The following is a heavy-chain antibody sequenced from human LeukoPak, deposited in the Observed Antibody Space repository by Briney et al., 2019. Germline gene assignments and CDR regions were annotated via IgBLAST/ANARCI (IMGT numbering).Heavy chain of an antibody. CDR3: ARGGSYLSAFDI. J-gene: IGHJ3*02. CDR1: GFTFDDYA. V-gene: IGHV3-9*03. Sequence: PGGSLRLSCAASGFTFDDYAMHWVRQVPGKGLEWVSGITWNSDRKGYADSVKGRFTISRDNAKNSLYLQMSSLRAEDMALYYCARGGSYLSAFDIWGQGTMVTVSS. D-gene: IGHD1-26*01. CDR2: ITWNSDRK.